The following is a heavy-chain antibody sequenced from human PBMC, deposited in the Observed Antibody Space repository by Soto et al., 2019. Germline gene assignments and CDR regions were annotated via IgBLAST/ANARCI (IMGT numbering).Heavy chain of an antibody. Sequence: VGSLRLSCAASGFTVSSNYMSWVRQAPGKGLEWVSVIYSGGSTYYADSVKGRFTISRDNSKNTLYLQMNSLRAEDTAVYYCARNYGDYYYGMDVWGQGTTVTVSS. J-gene: IGHJ6*02. CDR1: GFTVSSNY. D-gene: IGHD4-17*01. V-gene: IGHV3-53*01. CDR3: ARNYGDYYYGMDV. CDR2: IYSGGST.